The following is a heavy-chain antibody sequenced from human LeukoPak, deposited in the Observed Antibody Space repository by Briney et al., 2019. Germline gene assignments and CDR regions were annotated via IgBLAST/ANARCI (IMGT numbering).Heavy chain of an antibody. V-gene: IGHV1-2*02. CDR2: INPNSGDT. D-gene: IGHD1-26*01. CDR1: GYTFTGYY. CDR3: ARDIKWELLFGLDY. Sequence: ASVKVSCKASGYTFTGYYMHWVRQAPGQGLEWMGWINPNSGDTNYAQKLQGRVTMTTDTSTSTAYMELRSLRSDDTAVYYCARDIKWELLFGLDYWGQGTLVTVSS. J-gene: IGHJ4*02.